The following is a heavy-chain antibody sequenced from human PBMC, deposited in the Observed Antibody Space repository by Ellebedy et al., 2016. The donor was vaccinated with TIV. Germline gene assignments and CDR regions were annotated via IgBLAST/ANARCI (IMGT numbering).Heavy chain of an antibody. CDR2: MNPNSGDT. D-gene: IGHD4-23*01. CDR3: AREGGRGYGGIDD. J-gene: IGHJ4*02. CDR1: GYTFTSYT. Sequence: AASVKVSCKSSGYTFTSYTIHWVRQASGQGLEWMGWMNPNSGDTGYSLKFQGRFTMTTNRSVSTAYMELLSLASDDTAMYYCAREGGRGYGGIDDWGQGTLVTVSS. V-gene: IGHV1-8*01.